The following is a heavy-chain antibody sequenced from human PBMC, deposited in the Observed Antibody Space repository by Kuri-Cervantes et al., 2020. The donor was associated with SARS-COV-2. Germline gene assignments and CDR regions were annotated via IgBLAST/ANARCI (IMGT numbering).Heavy chain of an antibody. CDR2: FYTTERI. D-gene: IGHD6-19*01. CDR1: GASISNGSYY. CDR3: ARDRSAWPFDY. V-gene: IGHV4-61*02. Sequence: SCTVSGASISNGSYYWSWIRQPAGKGLEWIGRFYTTERINYNPSLKSRVTISVDTSKNQFSLRLTSVTAADTAVYYCARDRSAWPFDYWGQGTLVTVSS. J-gene: IGHJ4*02.